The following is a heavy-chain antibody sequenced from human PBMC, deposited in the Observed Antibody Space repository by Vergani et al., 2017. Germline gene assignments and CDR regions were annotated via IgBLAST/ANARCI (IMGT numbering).Heavy chain of an antibody. J-gene: IGHJ4*02. Sequence: QVQLQQWGAGLLKPSETLSLTCAVYGGSFSGYYWSWIRQPPGKGLEWIGEINHSGSTNYNPSLKSRVTISVDTSKNQFSLKLSSVTAAGTAVYYCARGRSANYDRSGYHPWGQGTLVTVSS. CDR3: ARGRSANYDRSGYHP. CDR2: INHSGST. V-gene: IGHV4-34*01. CDR1: GGSFSGYY. D-gene: IGHD3-22*01.